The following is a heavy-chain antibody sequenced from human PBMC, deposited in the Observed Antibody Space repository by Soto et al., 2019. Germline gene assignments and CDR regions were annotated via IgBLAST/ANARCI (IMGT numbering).Heavy chain of an antibody. J-gene: IGHJ4*02. CDR1: GGSISSYY. D-gene: IGHD2-15*01. CDR3: ARLWAYCSGGSCSSLFDY. V-gene: IGHV4-59*08. CDR2: IYYSGST. Sequence: SETLSLTCTVSGGSISSYYWSWIRQPPGKGLEWIGYIYYSGSTNYNPSLKSRVTISVDTSKNQFSLKLSSVTAADTAVYYCARLWAYCSGGSCSSLFDYWGQGTLVTVSS.